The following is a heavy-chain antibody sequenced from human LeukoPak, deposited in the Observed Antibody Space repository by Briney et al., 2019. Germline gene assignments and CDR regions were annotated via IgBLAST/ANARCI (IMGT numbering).Heavy chain of an antibody. V-gene: IGHV3-7*04. CDR3: ARALYTTGWYPDYFDF. D-gene: IGHD6-19*01. CDR1: GFIFSAYW. J-gene: IGHJ4*02. CDR2: IKPDGTDS. Sequence: GGSLRLPCAASGFIFSAYWMSWVRQTPGEGLEWLANIKPDGTDSYYVDSVRGRFTISRGNAENSLYLQMNSLRAEDTAVYYCARALYTTGWYPDYFDFWGQGTLVTVSS.